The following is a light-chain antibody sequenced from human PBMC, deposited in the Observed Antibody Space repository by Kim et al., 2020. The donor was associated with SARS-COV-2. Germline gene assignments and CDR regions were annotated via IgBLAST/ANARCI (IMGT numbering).Light chain of an antibody. CDR1: GGRIARNY. Sequence: TVTRSCTGRGGRIARNYVQQHQHRPGSAPNPVIYADNQRPSEDPDRFSGSIDSSSNSASLTIYGLKTEDEADYYCQSYDSSNLNWVFGGGTQLTVL. CDR3: QSYDSSNLNWV. V-gene: IGLV6-57*02. J-gene: IGLJ3*02. CDR2: ADN.